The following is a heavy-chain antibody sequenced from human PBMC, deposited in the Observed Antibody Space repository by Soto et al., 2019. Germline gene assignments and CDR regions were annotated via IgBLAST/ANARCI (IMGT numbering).Heavy chain of an antibody. V-gene: IGHV1-18*01. Sequence: QVHLVQSGAEVKKPGASVKVSCKGSGYGFTTYGITWVRQAPGQGLEWMAWISAHNGNTNYAQKLQGRVTVTRDTSTSTAHIELRSLRSDDTAVYYCARGRYGDYWGQGALVTVSS. CDR2: ISAHNGNT. D-gene: IGHD1-1*01. J-gene: IGHJ4*02. CDR1: GYGFTTYG. CDR3: ARGRYGDY.